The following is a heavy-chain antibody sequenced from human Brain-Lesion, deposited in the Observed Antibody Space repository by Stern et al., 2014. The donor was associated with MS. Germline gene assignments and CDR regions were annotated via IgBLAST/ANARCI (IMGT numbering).Heavy chain of an antibody. J-gene: IGHJ3*02. V-gene: IGHV1-69*09. Sequence: VQLVQSGAEVKKPGSPVKASCKTSGGTFRSYTITRVRQAPGQGIEWMGRIISLLDIADYAQKFQGRVTITADKSTSTAYMELSSLRSEDTAVYYCARESTGDAFDIWGQGTMVTVSS. CDR1: GGTFRSYT. CDR2: IISLLDIA. D-gene: IGHD3-10*01. CDR3: ARESTGDAFDI.